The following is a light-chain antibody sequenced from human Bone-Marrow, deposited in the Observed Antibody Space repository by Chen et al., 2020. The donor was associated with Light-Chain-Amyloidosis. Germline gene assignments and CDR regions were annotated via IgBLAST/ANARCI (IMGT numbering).Light chain of an antibody. Sequence: SYVLTQPPSVSVAPGQTATITCGGRNIGSKSVNWYQQKPGQAPVLVVFDNSDRPSGIPERISGSNSGNTATLTLSRVEAGDEADYYCQMWDSRSDRVVFGGGTKVTVL. CDR3: QMWDSRSDRVV. CDR2: DNS. CDR1: NIGSKS. V-gene: IGLV3-21*02. J-gene: IGLJ2*01.